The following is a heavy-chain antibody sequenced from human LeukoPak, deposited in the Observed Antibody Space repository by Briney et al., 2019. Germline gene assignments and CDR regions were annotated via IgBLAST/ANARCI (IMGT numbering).Heavy chain of an antibody. V-gene: IGHV3-23*01. CDR2: IDGSGSST. CDR3: AKYFYDSGSYSFDY. Sequence: GGSLRLSCAASGFTFSSYAMSWVRQAPAKGLEWVSAIDGSGSSTYYADSVQGRFIISRDNSKNTLYLQMNSLKAEDTAAYYCAKYFYDSGSYSFDYWGQGALVTVSS. CDR1: GFTFSSYA. D-gene: IGHD3-10*01. J-gene: IGHJ4*02.